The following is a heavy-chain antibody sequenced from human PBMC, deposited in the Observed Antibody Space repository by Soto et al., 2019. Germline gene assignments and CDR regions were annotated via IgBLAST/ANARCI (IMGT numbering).Heavy chain of an antibody. J-gene: IGHJ4*02. CDR2: INPSGGST. D-gene: IGHD3-16*02. Sequence: ASVKVSCKASGYSVTAYYMHWVRQAPGQGLEWMGIINPSGGSTSYAQKFQGRVTMTRDTSTSTVYMELSSLRSEDTAVYYCASEHIMITFGGVIDYWGQGTLVTVSS. V-gene: IGHV1-46*01. CDR1: GYSVTAYY. CDR3: ASEHIMITFGGVIDY.